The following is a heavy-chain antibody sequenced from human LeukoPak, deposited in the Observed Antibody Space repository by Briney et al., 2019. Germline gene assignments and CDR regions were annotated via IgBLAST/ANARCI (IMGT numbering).Heavy chain of an antibody. V-gene: IGHV3-66*01. CDR3: ARDPPLRYSGYDGEADAFDI. CDR2: IYSGGST. J-gene: IGHJ3*02. D-gene: IGHD5-12*01. CDR1: GFTVSSNY. Sequence: GGSLRLSCAASGFTVSSNYMSWVRQAPGKGLEWVSVIYSGGSTYYADSVKGRFTISRDNSKNTLYLQMNSLRAEDTAVYYCARDPPLRYSGYDGEADAFDIWGQGTMVTVSS.